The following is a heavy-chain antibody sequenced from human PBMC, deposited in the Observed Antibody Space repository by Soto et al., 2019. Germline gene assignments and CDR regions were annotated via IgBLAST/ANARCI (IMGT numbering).Heavy chain of an antibody. V-gene: IGHV3-30*18. Sequence: QVQLVESGGGVVQPGRSLRLSCAASGFSFSNCGMHWVRQAPGKGLVWVAAISSDGSDKYYSESVKGRFTISRDNSKNTLFLQMNSLRFEDTAVYYCVKGSKVARQELDYWGQGTLVTVSS. J-gene: IGHJ4*02. CDR1: GFSFSNCG. D-gene: IGHD2-15*01. CDR2: ISSDGSDK. CDR3: VKGSKVARQELDY.